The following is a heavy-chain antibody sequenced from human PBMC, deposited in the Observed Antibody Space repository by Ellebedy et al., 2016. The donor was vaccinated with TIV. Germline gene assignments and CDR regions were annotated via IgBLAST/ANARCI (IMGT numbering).Heavy chain of an antibody. CDR3: AREGPDYDSSGYDY. Sequence: ASVKVSCXASGYTFTSYAMHWVRQAPGQRLEWMGWINAGNGNTKYSQKFQGRVTITRDTSASTAYMELSSLRSEDTAVYYCAREGPDYDSSGYDYWGQGTLVTVSS. CDR1: GYTFTSYA. V-gene: IGHV1-3*01. J-gene: IGHJ4*02. D-gene: IGHD3-22*01. CDR2: INAGNGNT.